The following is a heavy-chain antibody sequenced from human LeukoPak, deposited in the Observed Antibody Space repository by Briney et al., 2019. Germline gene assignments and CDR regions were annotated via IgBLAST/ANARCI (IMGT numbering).Heavy chain of an antibody. Sequence: TGGSLRLSCAASGFTFSTYAMNWVRQAPGKGQEWVSAISGSGVATYYADSVKGRFTISRDNSKNTLYLQLNNLRAEDTAIYYCAKRRFAELALDYSGQGTLVTVSS. CDR1: GFTFSTYA. CDR3: AKRRFAELALDY. D-gene: IGHD3-10*01. V-gene: IGHV3-23*01. J-gene: IGHJ4*02. CDR2: ISGSGVAT.